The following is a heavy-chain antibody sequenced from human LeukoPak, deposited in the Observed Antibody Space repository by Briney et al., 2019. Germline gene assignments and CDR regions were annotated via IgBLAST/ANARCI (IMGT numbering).Heavy chain of an antibody. J-gene: IGHJ4*02. CDR3: ARGTAMVPFDY. D-gene: IGHD5-18*01. CDR2: IYYSGST. V-gene: IGHV4-31*03. Sequence: PSETLSLTCTVSGGSISSGGYYWSWIRQHPGKGLEWIGYIYYSGSTYYNPSLKSRVTISVDTSKNQFSLKLSSATAADTAVYYCARGTAMVPFDYWGQGTLVTVSS. CDR1: GGSISSGGYY.